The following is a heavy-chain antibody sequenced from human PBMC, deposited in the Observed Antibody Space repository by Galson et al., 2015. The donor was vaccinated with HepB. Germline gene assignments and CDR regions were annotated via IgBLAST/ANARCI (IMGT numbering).Heavy chain of an antibody. CDR3: AREALMGAAAAFDL. CDR1: GFTFSRHG. J-gene: IGHJ3*01. CDR2: TWYDGSRK. D-gene: IGHD1-26*01. V-gene: IGHV3-33*07. Sequence: SLRLPCAASGFTFSRHGMNWVRQSPGKGLEGVAGTWYDGSRKNYADSVKGRFTISRDNSKNTLYFQMNSMRDEDAAVYYCAREALMGAAAAFDLWGEGTLVTVSS.